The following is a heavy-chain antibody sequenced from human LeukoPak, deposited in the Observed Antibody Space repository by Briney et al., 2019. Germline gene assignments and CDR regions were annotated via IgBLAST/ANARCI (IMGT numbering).Heavy chain of an antibody. CDR2: MYYSGST. J-gene: IGHJ4*02. V-gene: IGHV4-59*01. CDR3: ARLRRAGWLEYYFDY. Sequence: SETLSLTCTVSGGSISSYYWSWIRQPPGKGLEWIVYMYYSGSTNYNPSLKSRVTISVDTSKNQFSLSLSSVTAADTAVYYCARLRRAGWLEYYFDYWGQGTLVTVSS. CDR1: GGSISSYY. D-gene: IGHD5-12*01.